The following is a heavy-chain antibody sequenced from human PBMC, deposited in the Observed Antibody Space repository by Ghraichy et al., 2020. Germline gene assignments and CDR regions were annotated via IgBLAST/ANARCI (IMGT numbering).Heavy chain of an antibody. CDR2: IYYSGST. CDR3: ARAGRFLEWLFDY. CDR1: GGSISSYY. V-gene: IGHV4-59*01. D-gene: IGHD3-3*01. J-gene: IGHJ4*02. Sequence: TLSLTCTVSGGSISSYYWSWIRQPPGKGLEWIGYIYYSGSTNYNPSLKSRVTISVDTSKNQFSLKLSSVTAADTAVYYCARAGRFLEWLFDYWGQGTLVTVSS.